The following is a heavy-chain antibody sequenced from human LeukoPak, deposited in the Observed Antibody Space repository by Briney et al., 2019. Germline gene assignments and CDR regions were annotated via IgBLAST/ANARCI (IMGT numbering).Heavy chain of an antibody. V-gene: IGHV3-53*01. Sequence: GSLRLSCAASGFTVSSNYISWVRQAPGKGLEWVSVIYSGGSTYYADSVKGRFTISRDNSKNTLYLQMNSLRAEDTAVYYCARDSSFKGFDYWGQGTLVTVSS. CDR3: ARDSSFKGFDY. D-gene: IGHD6-19*01. J-gene: IGHJ4*02. CDR2: IYSGGST. CDR1: GFTVSSNY.